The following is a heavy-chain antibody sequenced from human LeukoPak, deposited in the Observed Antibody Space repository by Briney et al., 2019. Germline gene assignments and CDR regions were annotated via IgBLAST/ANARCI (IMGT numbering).Heavy chain of an antibody. CDR1: GGSISTYY. D-gene: IGHD5-12*01. CDR3: ARATATTTTKTSFDI. Sequence: SETLSLTCTVSGGSISTYYWSWIRRPAEKGLEWIGRISTSAGTNYNPSPKSRLTMSVDTSKNQFSLKLSSVTAADTAVYYCARATATTTTKTSFDIWGQGTMVTVSS. V-gene: IGHV4-4*07. CDR2: ISTSAGT. J-gene: IGHJ3*02.